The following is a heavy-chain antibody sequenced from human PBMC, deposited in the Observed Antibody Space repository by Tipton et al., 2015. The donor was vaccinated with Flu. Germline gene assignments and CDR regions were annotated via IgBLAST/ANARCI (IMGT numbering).Heavy chain of an antibody. CDR2: ISAYSGNA. CDR3: ARGHPFGGNSGGFDY. CDR1: GYTFTSYA. Sequence: QLVQSGAEVKKPGASVKVSCEASGYTFTSYAISWVRQAPGQGLEWMGWISAYSGNANYAQKLRGRVTMTTDTSTSTAYMELRSLRSDDTAVYFCARGHPFGGNSGGFDYWGQGTLVTVSS. J-gene: IGHJ4*02. D-gene: IGHD4-23*01. V-gene: IGHV1-18*01.